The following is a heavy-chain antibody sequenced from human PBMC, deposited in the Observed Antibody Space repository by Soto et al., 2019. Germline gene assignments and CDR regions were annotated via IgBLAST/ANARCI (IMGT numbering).Heavy chain of an antibody. J-gene: IGHJ6*02. Sequence: QVQVVESGGGVVQPGRSLRLCCAGSGFTFSRYGMHWIRQAPGKGLEWVALISNDGNKKYYEDSVKGRFTISRDNSKTTMYLQMNSLRPEDAAVYYCAKGRHSSSWNVSSYFCNGMDVWGQGTTVTVSS. CDR2: ISNDGNKK. V-gene: IGHV3-30*18. CDR1: GFTFSRYG. CDR3: AKGRHSSSWNVSSYFCNGMDV. D-gene: IGHD6-13*01.